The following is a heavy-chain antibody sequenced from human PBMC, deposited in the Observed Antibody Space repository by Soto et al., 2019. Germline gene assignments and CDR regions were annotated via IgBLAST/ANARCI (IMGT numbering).Heavy chain of an antibody. J-gene: IGHJ4*02. CDR2: ISPNSGGT. CDR3: ATVCSGGSCPLDS. Sequence: ASVKVSCKGSGYTLTGYYIHWVRQAPGQGLEWMGWISPNSGGTNYAQKFQGRVTMTRATSISTLYMELSRLTSGDTAVYYCATVCSGGSCPLDSWGQGTLVTVSS. CDR1: GYTLTGYY. D-gene: IGHD2-15*01. V-gene: IGHV1-2*02.